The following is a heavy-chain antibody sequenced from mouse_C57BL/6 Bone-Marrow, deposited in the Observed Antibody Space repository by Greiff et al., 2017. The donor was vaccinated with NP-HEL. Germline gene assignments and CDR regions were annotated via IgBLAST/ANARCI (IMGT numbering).Heavy chain of an antibody. CDR2: IDPENGDT. CDR1: GFNIKDDY. V-gene: IGHV14-4*01. D-gene: IGHD1-1*01. CDR3: TTFTTVVENYFDY. Sequence: VQLKESGAELVRPGASVKLSCTASGFNIKDDYMPWVKQRPEQGLEWIGWIDPENGDTEYASKFQGKATITADTSSNTAYLQLSSLTSEDTAVYYCTTFTTVVENYFDYWGQGTTLTVSA. J-gene: IGHJ2*01.